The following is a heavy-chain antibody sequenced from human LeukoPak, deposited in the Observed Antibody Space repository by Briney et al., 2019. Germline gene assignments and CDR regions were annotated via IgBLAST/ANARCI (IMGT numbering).Heavy chain of an antibody. CDR2: INSDGSST. J-gene: IGHJ6*03. Sequence: QPGGSLRLSCAASGFTFSSYWMHWVRQAPGKGLVWVSRINSDGSSTNYADSVKGRFTISRDNSRNTLYLQMNSLRAEDTAVYYCAKGAGYGDLGYFYYMDVWGKGTTVTVSS. CDR1: GFTFSSYW. D-gene: IGHD4-17*01. CDR3: AKGAGYGDLGYFYYMDV. V-gene: IGHV3-74*01.